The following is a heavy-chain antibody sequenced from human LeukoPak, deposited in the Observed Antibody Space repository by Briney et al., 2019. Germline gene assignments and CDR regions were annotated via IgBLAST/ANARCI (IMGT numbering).Heavy chain of an antibody. D-gene: IGHD1-26*01. CDR1: GYTFTGYY. Sequence: ASVKVSCKASGYTFTGYYMHWVRQAPGQGLEWMGWINPNSGGTNYAQKFQGRVTMTRDTSISTAYMELSRLRSDDTAVYYCARAINPSYSGSYSFGYWGQGTLVTVSS. CDR3: ARAINPSYSGSYSFGY. V-gene: IGHV1-2*02. J-gene: IGHJ4*02. CDR2: INPNSGGT.